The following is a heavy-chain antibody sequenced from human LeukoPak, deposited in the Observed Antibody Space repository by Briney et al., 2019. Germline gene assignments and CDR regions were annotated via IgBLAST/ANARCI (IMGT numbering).Heavy chain of an antibody. D-gene: IGHD3-16*02. CDR1: GFTFSSYA. V-gene: IGHV3-23*01. J-gene: IGHJ4*02. CDR2: ISGSGGST. CDR3: ARGFADFVWGSYPSSY. Sequence: GGSLRLSCAASGFTFSSYAMSWVRQAPGKGLEWVSAISGSGGSTYHADSVKGRFTISRDNSKNTLYLQMNSLRAEDTAVYYCARGFADFVWGSYPSSYWGQGILVTVSS.